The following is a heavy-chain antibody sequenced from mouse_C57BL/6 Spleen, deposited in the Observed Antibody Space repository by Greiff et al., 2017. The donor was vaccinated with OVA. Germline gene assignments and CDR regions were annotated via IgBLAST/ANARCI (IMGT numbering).Heavy chain of an antibody. CDR1: GYTFTDYY. CDR3: AKGVGRYYFYY. J-gene: IGHJ2*01. Sequence: EVQLQQSGPELVKPGASVKISCKASGYTFTDYYMNWVKQSHGKSLEWIGDINPNNGGTSYNQKFKGKATLTVDKSSSTAYMELRSLTSEDSAVYYFAKGVGRYYFYYWGQSTTLTVAS. D-gene: IGHD1-1*01. V-gene: IGHV1-26*01. CDR2: INPNNGGT.